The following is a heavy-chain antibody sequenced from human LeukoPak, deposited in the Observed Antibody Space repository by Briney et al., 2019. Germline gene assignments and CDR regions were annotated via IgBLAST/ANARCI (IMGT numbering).Heavy chain of an antibody. Sequence: SETLSLTCTVSGGSISSYYWSWIRQPAGKGLEWIGRIYTSGSTNYNPSLKSRVTMSVDTSKNQFSLKLSSVTAADTAVYYCARAKVTTPRRDAFDIWGQGTMVTVSS. V-gene: IGHV4-4*07. CDR1: GGSISSYY. D-gene: IGHD4-17*01. CDR2: IYTSGST. CDR3: ARAKVTTPRRDAFDI. J-gene: IGHJ3*02.